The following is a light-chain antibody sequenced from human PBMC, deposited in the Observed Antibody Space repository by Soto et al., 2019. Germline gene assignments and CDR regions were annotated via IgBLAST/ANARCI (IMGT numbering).Light chain of an antibody. Sequence: QSALTQPASVSGSPGQSITISCTGTSSDVSGYNYVSCYQQHPGKAPKLMSYDVSNRPSGVSNRFSASKSGNTASLTISGLQAEDEAYYYCSSYTSSSTRVFGTGTKVTV. CDR2: DVS. J-gene: IGLJ1*01. CDR3: SSYTSSSTRV. V-gene: IGLV2-14*01. CDR1: SSDVSGYNY.